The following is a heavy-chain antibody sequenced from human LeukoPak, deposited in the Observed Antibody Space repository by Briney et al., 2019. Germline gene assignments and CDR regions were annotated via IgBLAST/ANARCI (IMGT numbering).Heavy chain of an antibody. V-gene: IGHV3-30*09. CDR1: GFSFSTYG. Sequence: GGSLRLSCAASGFSFSTYGMRWVRQAPGNGLEWVAVISSDGTNKDYADSVKGRFAISRDNSKNTLYLQMNSLRAEDTAMYYCAREVGTFFDDWGQGTLVTVSS. D-gene: IGHD2-21*02. J-gene: IGHJ4*02. CDR2: ISSDGTNK. CDR3: AREVGTFFDD.